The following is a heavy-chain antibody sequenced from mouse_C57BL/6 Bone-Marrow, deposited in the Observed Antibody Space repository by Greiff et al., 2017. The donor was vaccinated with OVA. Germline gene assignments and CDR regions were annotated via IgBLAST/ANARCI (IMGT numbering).Heavy chain of an antibody. D-gene: IGHD2-3*01. CDR1: GYSITSDY. Sequence: DVKLVESGPGLAKPSQTLSLTCSVTGYSITSDYWNWIRKFPGNKLEYMGYISYSGSTYYNPSLKSRISITRDTSKNQYYLQLNSVTTEDTATYYCARRGLYDGYWMDYWGQGTSVTVSS. J-gene: IGHJ4*01. CDR2: ISYSGST. V-gene: IGHV3-8*01. CDR3: ARRGLYDGYWMDY.